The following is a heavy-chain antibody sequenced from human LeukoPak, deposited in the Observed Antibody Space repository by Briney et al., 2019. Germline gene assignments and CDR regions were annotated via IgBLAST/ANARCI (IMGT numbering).Heavy chain of an antibody. V-gene: IGHV3-33*01. CDR3: ARDGAYYYGSGTYYYYGMDV. J-gene: IGHJ6*02. D-gene: IGHD3-10*01. Sequence: PGGSLRHSCAASGFTFSSYGMHWVRQAPGKGLEWVAVIWYDGGNKYYADSVKGRFTISRDNSKNTLYLQMNSLRAEDTAVYYCARDGAYYYGSGTYYYYGMDVWGQGTTVTVSS. CDR1: GFTFSSYG. CDR2: IWYDGGNK.